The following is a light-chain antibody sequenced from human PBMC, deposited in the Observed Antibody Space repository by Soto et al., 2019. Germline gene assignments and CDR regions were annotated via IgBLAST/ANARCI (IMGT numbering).Light chain of an antibody. CDR1: QSVSAN. V-gene: IGKV3-15*01. J-gene: IGKJ4*01. Sequence: DTVLTQSPATLSVSPGERATLSCRASQSVSANLAWYQQRPGQTPRLLIYGASTRAAGIPARFSGSGSGTEFTLTISSLQPEDFAVYYCHQYNNWPLTFGGGTKVEIK. CDR2: GAS. CDR3: HQYNNWPLT.